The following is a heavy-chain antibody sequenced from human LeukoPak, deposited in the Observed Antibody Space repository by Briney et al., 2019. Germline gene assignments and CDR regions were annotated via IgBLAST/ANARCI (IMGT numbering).Heavy chain of an antibody. CDR3: ARSGDFWSGADAFDI. D-gene: IGHD3-3*01. V-gene: IGHV4-34*01. CDR1: GGSFSGYY. Sequence: PSETLSLTCAVYGGSFSGYYWSWIRQPPGKGLEWIGEINHSGSTNYNPSLKSRVTISVDTSKNRFSLKLSSVTAADTAVYYCARSGDFWSGADAFDIWGQGTMVTVSS. J-gene: IGHJ3*02. CDR2: INHSGST.